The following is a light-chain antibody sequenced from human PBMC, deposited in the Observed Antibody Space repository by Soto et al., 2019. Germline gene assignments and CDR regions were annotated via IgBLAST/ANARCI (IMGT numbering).Light chain of an antibody. CDR2: AAS. V-gene: IGKV1-39*01. CDR1: QSISNY. J-gene: IGKJ1*01. Sequence: DIQMTQSPSSLSASVGDRVTITCRTSQSISNYVNWYQQKPGKAPKILIYAASSLQSGVPSRFSGSGSGTEFTLTISSLQPDDFATYYCQHYNSYSEAFGQGTKVDI. CDR3: QHYNSYSEA.